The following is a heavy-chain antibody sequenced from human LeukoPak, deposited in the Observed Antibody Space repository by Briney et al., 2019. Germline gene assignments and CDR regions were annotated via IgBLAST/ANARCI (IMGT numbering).Heavy chain of an antibody. D-gene: IGHD3-10*01. J-gene: IGHJ4*02. V-gene: IGHV4-59*08. CDR2: IYYSGST. Sequence: SGTLSLTCTVSGGSISSYYWSWIRQPPGKGLEWIGYIYYSGSTNYNPSLKSRVTISVDTSKNQFSLKLSSVTAADTAVYYCPRHEWGSYYNAFDYWGQGTLVTVSS. CDR1: GGSISSYY. CDR3: PRHEWGSYYNAFDY.